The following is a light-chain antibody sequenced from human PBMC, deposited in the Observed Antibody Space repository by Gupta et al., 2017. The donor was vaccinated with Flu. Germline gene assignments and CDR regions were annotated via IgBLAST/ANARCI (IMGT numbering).Light chain of an antibody. CDR3: QQYDDLFSLT. CDR2: GAS. CDR1: HDITTY. Sequence: GRVTITCQASHDITTYLSWYQQKPGKAPKLLIYGASILQTAVPSRFSGSGSGTDFTFTISSLQPEDIATYYCQQYDDLFSLTFGGGTKVEI. J-gene: IGKJ4*01. V-gene: IGKV1-33*01.